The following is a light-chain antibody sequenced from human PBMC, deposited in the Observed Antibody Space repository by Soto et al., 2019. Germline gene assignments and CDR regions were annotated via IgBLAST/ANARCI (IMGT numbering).Light chain of an antibody. CDR2: GAS. CDR3: QQYNNWPPWT. V-gene: IGKV3-15*01. Sequence: EIVMTQSPATLSVSPGERATLSCRASQSVSNNLAWYQQKAGQAPRLLIYGASTRATGIPAGFSGSGSGTEVTLTISSLQSEDFAVYYCQQYNNWPPWTFGQGIKVEIK. J-gene: IGKJ1*01. CDR1: QSVSNN.